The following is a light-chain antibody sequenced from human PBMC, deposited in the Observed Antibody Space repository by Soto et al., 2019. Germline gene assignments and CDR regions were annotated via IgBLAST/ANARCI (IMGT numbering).Light chain of an antibody. CDR1: SSDVGGYNY. V-gene: IGLV2-8*01. CDR2: EVT. Sequence: QSVLTQPPSASGSPGQSVTISCTGTSSDVGGYNYVSWYQQHPGKAPKLIIYEVTKRPSGVPGRFSASKSGNTASLTVSGLQAEDEADYYCSSYAGSNIVLFGGGTKVTVL. CDR3: SSYAGSNIVL. J-gene: IGLJ3*02.